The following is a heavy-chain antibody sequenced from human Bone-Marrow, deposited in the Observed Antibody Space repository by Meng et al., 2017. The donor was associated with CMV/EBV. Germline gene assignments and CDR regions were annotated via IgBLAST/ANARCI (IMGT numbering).Heavy chain of an antibody. J-gene: IGHJ3*02. CDR2: IYSGGST. V-gene: IGHV3-53*01. Sequence: GGSLRLSCAASAFTVSNNYMSWVRQAPGKGLEWVSVIYSGGSTYYADSVKGRFTIFRDKSKITLYLQMNSLRAKDTAMYYCARDGSGVGPAFDIWGQGTMVTVSS. CDR1: AFTVSNNY. D-gene: IGHD3-10*01. CDR3: ARDGSGVGPAFDI.